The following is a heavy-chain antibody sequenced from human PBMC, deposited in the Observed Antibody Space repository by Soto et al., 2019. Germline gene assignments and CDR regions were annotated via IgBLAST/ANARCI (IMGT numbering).Heavy chain of an antibody. CDR1: GLTFRSYW. Sequence: GGSLRLSCAASGLTFRSYWMHWVRQAPWKGLVWVSRINTDGSVAMYVDSVKGRFTISRDNAKNTLYLQMNSLSAEDTAVYYCAKLRWGSDNWFDPWGQGTLVTVSS. CDR2: INTDGSVA. V-gene: IGHV3-74*03. CDR3: AKLRWGSDNWFDP. D-gene: IGHD3-10*01. J-gene: IGHJ5*02.